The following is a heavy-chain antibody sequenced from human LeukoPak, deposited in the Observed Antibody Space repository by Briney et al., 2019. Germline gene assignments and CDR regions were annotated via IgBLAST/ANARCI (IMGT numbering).Heavy chain of an antibody. CDR2: INHSGST. V-gene: IGHV4-34*01. CDR3: ARHRIPAAMRKGWFDP. CDR1: GGSFSGYY. J-gene: IGHJ5*02. Sequence: KASETLSLTCAVYGGSFSGYYWSWIRQPPGKGLEWIGEINHSGSTNYNPSLKSRVTISVDTSKNQFSLKLSSVTAADTAVYYCARHRIPAAMRKGWFDPWGQGTLVTVSS. D-gene: IGHD2-2*01.